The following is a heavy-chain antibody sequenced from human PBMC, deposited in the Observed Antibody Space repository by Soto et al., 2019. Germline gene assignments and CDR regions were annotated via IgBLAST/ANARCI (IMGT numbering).Heavy chain of an antibody. D-gene: IGHD2-15*01. CDR1: GFTFSNHW. V-gene: IGHV3-74*01. Sequence: GGSLRLSCAASGFTFSNHWMHWVRQGPGKGLVWVSRINSDGSATGYADSVKGRFTSSRDNAKNTLYLQMNSLRAEDTAVYYCGREVAAGVLWGQGTLVTVSS. J-gene: IGHJ4*02. CDR3: GREVAAGVL. CDR2: INSDGSAT.